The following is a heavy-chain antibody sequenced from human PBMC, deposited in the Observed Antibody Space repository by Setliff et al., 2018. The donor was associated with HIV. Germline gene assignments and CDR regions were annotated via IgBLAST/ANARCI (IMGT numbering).Heavy chain of an antibody. CDR1: GFTFSDYY. J-gene: IGHJ4*02. CDR2: ISGSGSTI. V-gene: IGHV3-11*04. D-gene: IGHD1-26*01. Sequence: GESLKISCAAPGFTFSDYYMSWIRQAPGKGLEWVSYISGSGSTIYYADSVKGRFTISRDNAKNSLYLQMDSLRLDDTAVYFCATGIVAATYFDYWGQGTLVTVSS. CDR3: ATGIVAATYFDY.